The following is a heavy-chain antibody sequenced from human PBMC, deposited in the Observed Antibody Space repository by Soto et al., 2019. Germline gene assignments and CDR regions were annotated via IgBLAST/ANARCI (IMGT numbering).Heavy chain of an antibody. V-gene: IGHV3-66*01. CDR2: IYSGGST. CDR1: GFTVSSHY. CDR3: TGEVASGY. J-gene: IGHJ4*02. Sequence: EVQLVESGGGLVQPGGSLRLSCAVSGFTVSSHYMSWVRQAPGKGLEWVSVIYSGGSTYYADSVKGRFTISRDNSKNTLYLQMNSLRAEDSAVYYCTGEVASGYWGQGTLVTVSS. D-gene: IGHD2-8*02.